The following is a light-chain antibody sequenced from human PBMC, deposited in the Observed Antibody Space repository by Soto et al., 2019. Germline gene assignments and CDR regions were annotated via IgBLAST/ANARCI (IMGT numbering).Light chain of an antibody. CDR1: KSLLSSSNNKNY. J-gene: IGKJ3*01. CDR2: SAS. V-gene: IGKV4-1*01. Sequence: DIVMTQSPNSLAVSLGERATINCKTSKSLLSSSNNKNYLAWFQQKPGQAPKLLISSASTRYSGVPDRFSGSGSGTDFTLTLSSLQAEDVAVYYCQQYYGSPITFGPGTKLEIK. CDR3: QQYYGSPIT.